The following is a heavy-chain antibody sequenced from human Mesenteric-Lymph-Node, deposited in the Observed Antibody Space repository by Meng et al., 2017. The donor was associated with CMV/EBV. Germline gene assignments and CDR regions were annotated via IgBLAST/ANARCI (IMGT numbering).Heavy chain of an antibody. V-gene: IGHV3-30*02. J-gene: IGHJ4*02. D-gene: IGHD2-2*01. Sequence: GESLKISCAASGFTFSNYAMNLVRQAPGKVLEWVAFIRYDGSNKYYADSVKGRFTISRDNSKNTLYLQMNRLRAEDTAVYYCAKDLDKDIVVVPAASAVDYWGQGTLVTVSS. CDR3: AKDLDKDIVVVPAASAVDY. CDR1: GFTFSNYA. CDR2: IRYDGSNK.